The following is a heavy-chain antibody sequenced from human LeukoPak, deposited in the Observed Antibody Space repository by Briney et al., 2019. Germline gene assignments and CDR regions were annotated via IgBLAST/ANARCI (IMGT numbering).Heavy chain of an antibody. J-gene: IGHJ4*02. Sequence: PGRSLRLSCAASGFTFSSYGMSWVRQAPGKGLEWVSYISSSGSTIYYADSVKGRFTISRDNAKNSLYLQMNSLRAEDTAVYYCAREYYGSGFYFDYWGQGTLVTVSS. D-gene: IGHD3-10*01. CDR3: AREYYGSGFYFDY. CDR2: ISSSGSTI. V-gene: IGHV3-48*04. CDR1: GFTFSSYG.